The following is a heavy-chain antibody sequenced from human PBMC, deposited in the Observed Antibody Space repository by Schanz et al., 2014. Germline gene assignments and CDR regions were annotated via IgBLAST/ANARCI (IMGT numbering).Heavy chain of an antibody. Sequence: QVQLVESGGGVVQPGRSLRLSCAASGFIFSTFGMQWVRQAPGKGLEWVSGISGSGVITYYEDSVKGRFTISRDNSKNTLYLQMNSLRAEDTAVYYCARADFWTGYASLDYYYGMDVWGQGTTVTVSS. CDR3: ARADFWTGYASLDYYYGMDV. CDR1: GFIFSTFG. V-gene: IGHV3-NL1*01. CDR2: ISGSGVIT. J-gene: IGHJ6*02. D-gene: IGHD3-3*01.